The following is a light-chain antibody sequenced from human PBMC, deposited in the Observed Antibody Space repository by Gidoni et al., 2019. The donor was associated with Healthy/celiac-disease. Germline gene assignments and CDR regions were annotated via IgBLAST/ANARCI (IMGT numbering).Light chain of an antibody. CDR1: QDISNS. J-gene: IGKJ3*01. V-gene: IGKV1-33*01. CDR3: QQYDNLPLT. Sequence: DIQMTKSPSSLSASVGDRVTITCQASQDISNSLNWYQQQPGQAPKLLIYDAAHLETGVPSRFSGSRSGTDFTFTISSLQPEDIATYYCQQYDNLPLTFGPGTKVDIK. CDR2: DAA.